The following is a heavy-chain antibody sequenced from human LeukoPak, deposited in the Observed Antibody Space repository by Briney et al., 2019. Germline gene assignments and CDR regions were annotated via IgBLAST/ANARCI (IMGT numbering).Heavy chain of an antibody. J-gene: IGHJ5*02. CDR1: GYTFTSYY. Sequence: GASVKVSCKASGYTFTSYYMHWVRQAPGQGLEWMGWINPNSGGTNYAQKFQGRVTMTRDTSISTAYMELSRLRSDDTAVYYCASCSGYDLSGFWFDPWGQGTLVTVSS. V-gene: IGHV1-2*02. D-gene: IGHD5-12*01. CDR3: ASCSGYDLSGFWFDP. CDR2: INPNSGGT.